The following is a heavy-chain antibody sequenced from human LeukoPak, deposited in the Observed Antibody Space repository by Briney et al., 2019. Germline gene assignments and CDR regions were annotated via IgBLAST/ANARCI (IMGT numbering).Heavy chain of an antibody. Sequence: TGGSLRLSCAASGFTVSSNYMSWVRQAPGKGLEWVSVIYSGGSTYYANSVKGRFTISRDNSKNTLYLQMNSLRAEDTAVYYCARGQMKTRHDYWGQGTLVTVSS. CDR1: GFTVSSNY. V-gene: IGHV3-53*05. CDR3: ARGQMKTRHDY. CDR2: IYSGGST. J-gene: IGHJ4*02.